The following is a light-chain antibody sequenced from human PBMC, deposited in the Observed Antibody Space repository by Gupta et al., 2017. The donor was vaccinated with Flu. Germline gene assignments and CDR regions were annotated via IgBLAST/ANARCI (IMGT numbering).Light chain of an antibody. Sequence: SYELTQLPSVSVALGQTARITCGGNNIGSKNVHWYQQKPGQAPVLVIYRDSNRPSGIPERFSGSNSGNTATLTISRAQAGDEADYYCQVWDSSTWVFGGGTKLTVL. CDR2: RDS. V-gene: IGLV3-9*01. J-gene: IGLJ3*02. CDR1: NIGSKN. CDR3: QVWDSSTWV.